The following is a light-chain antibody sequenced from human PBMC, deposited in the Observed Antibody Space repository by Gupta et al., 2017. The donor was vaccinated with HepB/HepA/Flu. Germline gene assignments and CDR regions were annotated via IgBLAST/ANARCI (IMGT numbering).Light chain of an antibody. Sequence: DIQMTQSTSSLSASVGDRVTITCQARQYISNYLNWYQQKPGKAPKLLIFDASNLETGVPSRFSGSGSGTDFTFTISSLQPEDVATYFCQQSDKVPPTTFGPGTKVDIK. CDR1: QYISNY. V-gene: IGKV1-33*01. J-gene: IGKJ3*01. CDR3: QQSDKVPPTT. CDR2: DAS.